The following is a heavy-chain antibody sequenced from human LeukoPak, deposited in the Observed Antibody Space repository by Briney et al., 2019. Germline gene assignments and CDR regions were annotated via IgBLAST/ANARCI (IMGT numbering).Heavy chain of an antibody. CDR1: GYTFTGYY. CDR2: INPNSGGT. J-gene: IGHJ4*02. Sequence: ASVKVSCEASGYTFTGYYMHWVRQAPGQGLEWMGWINPNSGGTNYAQKFQGRVTMTRDTSISTAYMELSRLRSDDTAVYYCARDSRIVVLNYYFDYWGQGTLVTVSS. D-gene: IGHD3-22*01. V-gene: IGHV1-2*02. CDR3: ARDSRIVVLNYYFDY.